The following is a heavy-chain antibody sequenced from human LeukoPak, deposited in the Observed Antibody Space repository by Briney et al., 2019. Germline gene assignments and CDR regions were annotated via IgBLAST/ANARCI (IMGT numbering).Heavy chain of an antibody. CDR2: ISGSGGST. V-gene: IGHV3-23*01. CDR1: GLIFNSNA. CDR3: AKDRVEDYYDSRGSVYGLGV. J-gene: IGHJ6*01. Sequence: PGGCLRLSWFASGLIFNSNAMNSGRLPPGKGLGWDSAISGSGGSTYYAGSVKGRLTVSRDKSKNTLFLQKSSLRAEDTAIYYCAKDRVEDYYDSRGSVYGLGVWGQGNTGAVSS. D-gene: IGHD3-22*01.